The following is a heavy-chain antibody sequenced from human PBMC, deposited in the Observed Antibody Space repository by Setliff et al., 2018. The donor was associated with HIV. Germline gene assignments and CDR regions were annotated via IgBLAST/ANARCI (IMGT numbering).Heavy chain of an antibody. CDR1: TESLTRYD. V-gene: IGHV4-34*01. CDR2: IDDSGSI. CDR3: ARGGPTVAYGVDV. J-gene: IGHJ6*02. D-gene: IGHD4-17*01. Sequence: SETLSLTCAVYTESLTRYDWAWIRQSPEKGLEWIGEIDDSGSIIYNRSLQSRVTMSVDTAKKQFSLKLTSVTAADTATYSGARGGPTVAYGVDVWGQGTTVTVSS.